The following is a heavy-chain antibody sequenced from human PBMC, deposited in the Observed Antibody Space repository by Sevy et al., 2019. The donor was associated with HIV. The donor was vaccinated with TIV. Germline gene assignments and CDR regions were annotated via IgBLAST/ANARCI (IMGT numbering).Heavy chain of an antibody. CDR1: GFTFSIYW. CDR2: IKQDGSEK. J-gene: IGHJ6*02. D-gene: IGHD3-16*01. CDR3: ARDWGDDFDDRRASYYYFYGIDV. Sequence: GGSLRLSCAASGFTFSIYWMTWVRQAPGKGLEWVANIKQDGSEKYYVDSVKGRFTISRDNAKNSLYLQMNSLRADDTAVYNYARDWGDDFDDRRASYYYFYGIDVWGQGTTVTVSS. V-gene: IGHV3-7*01.